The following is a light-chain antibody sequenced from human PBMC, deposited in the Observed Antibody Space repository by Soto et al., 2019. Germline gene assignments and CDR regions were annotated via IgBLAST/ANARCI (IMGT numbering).Light chain of an antibody. V-gene: IGKV3-20*01. Sequence: EIVLTQSPGPLSLSPGERAALSCTASQSVSSSYLAWYQQKPGQAPRLLIYGASSRATGIPDRFSGSGSGTDFTLTISRLEPEDFAVYYCQQYGSSWTFGQGTKVAIK. J-gene: IGKJ1*01. CDR2: GAS. CDR3: QQYGSSWT. CDR1: QSVSSSY.